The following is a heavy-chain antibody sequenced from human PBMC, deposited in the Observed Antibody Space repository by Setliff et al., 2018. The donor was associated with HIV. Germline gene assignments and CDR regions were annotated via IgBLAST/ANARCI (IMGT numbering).Heavy chain of an antibody. CDR1: GGSISSYY. J-gene: IGHJ4*02. CDR2: IYTSGST. CDR3: ARAGITGTTDY. Sequence: PSETLSLTCTVSGGSISSYYWSWIRQPPGKGLEWIGYIYTSGSTNYNPSLKSRVTISVDTSKNQFSLKLSSVTAADTAVYYCARAGITGTTDYWGQGRPVTVSS. V-gene: IGHV4-4*08. D-gene: IGHD1-7*01.